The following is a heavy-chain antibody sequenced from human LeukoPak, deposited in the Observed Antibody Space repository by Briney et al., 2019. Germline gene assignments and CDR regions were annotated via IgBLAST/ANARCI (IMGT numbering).Heavy chain of an antibody. CDR3: AKDQPEYYYDSSGFDY. CDR2: IKEDGSER. D-gene: IGHD3-22*01. J-gene: IGHJ4*02. Sequence: GSLRLSCEGSAFIFSGHWMNWVRQTPGKGLEWVASIKEDGSERQYVDSVKGRFSISRDNTKGSLFLQLNSLRAEDTAVYYCAKDQPEYYYDSSGFDYWGQGTLVTVSS. CDR1: AFIFSGHW. V-gene: IGHV3-7*03.